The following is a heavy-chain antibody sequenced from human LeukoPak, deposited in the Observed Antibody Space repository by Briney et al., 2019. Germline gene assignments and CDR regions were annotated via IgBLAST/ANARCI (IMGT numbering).Heavy chain of an antibody. D-gene: IGHD3-3*01. Sequence: GGSLRFSCAASGFTFSSFWMSWVRQAPGKGLEWVANIKQDGSDKYYVDSVKGRFTISRDNAKNSQYLQMNSLRAEDTAVYYCAKHYDFWTGYNANFDSWGQGTLVTVSS. CDR3: AKHYDFWTGYNANFDS. CDR1: GFTFSSFW. CDR2: IKQDGSDK. V-gene: IGHV3-7*05. J-gene: IGHJ4*02.